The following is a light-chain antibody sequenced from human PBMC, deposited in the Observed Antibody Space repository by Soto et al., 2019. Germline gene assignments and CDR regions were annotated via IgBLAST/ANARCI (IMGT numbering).Light chain of an antibody. CDR2: SAS. J-gene: IGKJ2*01. V-gene: IGKV3-11*01. CDR3: QQRSTWPQT. CDR1: QSISNY. Sequence: IVVTQSPATLSVSPGERATLSCRASQSISNYLAWYQQRPGQAPRLLIYSASNRATGIPVRFSGSGSGTDFTLTISSLEPEDFAVYYCQQRSTWPQTFCQGTTLEIK.